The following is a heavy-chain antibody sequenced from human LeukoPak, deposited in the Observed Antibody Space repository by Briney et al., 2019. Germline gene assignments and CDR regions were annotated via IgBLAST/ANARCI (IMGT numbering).Heavy chain of an antibody. CDR3: ARGVYIAAAQYGY. D-gene: IGHD6-13*01. Sequence: PSETLSLTCTVSGGSISSYYWCWIRQPPGKGLEWIGYIYYSGTTNYSPSLKSRVTISVDTSKNQFSLKLSSVTAADTAVYYCARGVYIAAAQYGYWGQGTLVTVSS. V-gene: IGHV4-59*01. J-gene: IGHJ4*02. CDR1: GGSISSYY. CDR2: IYYSGTT.